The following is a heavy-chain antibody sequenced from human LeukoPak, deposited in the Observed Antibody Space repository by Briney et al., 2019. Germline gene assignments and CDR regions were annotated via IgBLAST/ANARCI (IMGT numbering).Heavy chain of an antibody. CDR1: GGTFSSYA. V-gene: IGHV1-69*13. CDR3: ASRLYCSNTRCGNFPFAY. CDR2: IIPIFSTA. J-gene: IGHJ4*02. Sequence: SVKVSCKASGGTFSSYAINWVRQPPGQGLEWMGGIIPIFSTANYAQKFQDRLTITADESTRTAYMEVSSLRSEGTAIYYCASRLYCSNTRCGNFPFAYWGQGTLVTVSS. D-gene: IGHD2-2*01.